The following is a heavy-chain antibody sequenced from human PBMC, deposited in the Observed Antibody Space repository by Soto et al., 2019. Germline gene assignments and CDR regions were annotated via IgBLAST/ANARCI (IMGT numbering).Heavy chain of an antibody. CDR2: FYYSGST. CDR3: ARGGWRPFDY. J-gene: IGHJ4*02. D-gene: IGHD6-19*01. CDR1: GGSISSYY. V-gene: IGHV4-59*01. Sequence: PSETLSLTCTVSGGSISSYYWSWIRQPPGKGLEWIGYFYYSGSTNYNPSLKSRVTISVDTSKNQFSLKLSSVTAADTAVYYCARGGWRPFDYWGQATLVTVSS.